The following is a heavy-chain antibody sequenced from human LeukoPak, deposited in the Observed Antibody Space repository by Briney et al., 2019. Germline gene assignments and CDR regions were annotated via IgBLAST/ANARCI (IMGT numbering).Heavy chain of an antibody. J-gene: IGHJ4*02. Sequence: GGSLTLSCAASVFTFSSYLMSWLRQAPGKGLEWVANIKQYGNEKYYVDSVKGRFTISRDNAKNSLYLQMNTLRAEDTAVYYCARNCGGDCDWGQGTLVTASS. CDR1: VFTFSSYL. CDR3: ARNCGGDCD. CDR2: IKQYGNEK. V-gene: IGHV3-7*03. D-gene: IGHD2-21*02.